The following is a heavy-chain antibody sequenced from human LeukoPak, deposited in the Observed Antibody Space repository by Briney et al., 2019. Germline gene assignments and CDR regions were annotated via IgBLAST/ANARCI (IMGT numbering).Heavy chain of an antibody. CDR2: IWYDGSNT. CDR1: GXTFSSYG. V-gene: IGHV3-33*01. Sequence: GGSLRLSCAAPGXTFSSYGMHWVRQAPGKGLEWVAIIWYDGSNTDYVDSVKSRFTISRDNSKNTLYLQMNSLRAEDTAVYYCARADSVTGAIRGFDYWGQGTLVTVSS. CDR3: ARADSVTGAIRGFDY. J-gene: IGHJ4*02. D-gene: IGHD1-7*01.